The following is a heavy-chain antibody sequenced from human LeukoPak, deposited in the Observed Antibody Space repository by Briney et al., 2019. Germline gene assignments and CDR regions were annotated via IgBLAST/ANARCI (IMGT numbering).Heavy chain of an antibody. V-gene: IGHV3-30*02. Sequence: GSLRLSCVASGFTFSNYDMHWVRQATGKGLEWVASMRNDGSQIYHADSVKGRFTISRDNSKNTLYLQMNSLRVEDTAIYYCAKDMGRRIFGVAYDAFHIWGQGTMVTVSS. CDR2: MRNDGSQI. J-gene: IGHJ3*02. CDR1: GFTFSNYD. CDR3: AKDMGRRIFGVAYDAFHI. D-gene: IGHD3-3*01.